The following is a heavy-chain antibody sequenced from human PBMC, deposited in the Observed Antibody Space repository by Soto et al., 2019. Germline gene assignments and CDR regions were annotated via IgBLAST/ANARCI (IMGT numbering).Heavy chain of an antibody. CDR2: ISSSSSYI. J-gene: IGHJ5*02. CDR1: GFTFSSYS. V-gene: IGHV3-21*01. Sequence: GGSLRLSCAASGFTFSSYSMNWVRQAPGKGLEWVSSISSSSSYIYYADSVKGRFTISRDNAKNSLYLQMNSLRAEDTAVYYCAREGLITMVRGVMNWFDPWGQGTLVTVSS. D-gene: IGHD3-10*01. CDR3: AREGLITMVRGVMNWFDP.